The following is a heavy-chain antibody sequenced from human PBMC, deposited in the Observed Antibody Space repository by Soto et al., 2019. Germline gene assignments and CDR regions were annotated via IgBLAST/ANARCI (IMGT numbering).Heavy chain of an antibody. Sequence: QVQLVQSGAEVKKPGSSVKVSCKASGDSFSSSAITWVRQAPGQGLEWMGGIIPLFAAPHYAHRFQDRVTITADESTSTAYMELSSLRSEDTAVYYCAILTTSGYYPPFDEWGQGTLVTVSS. CDR1: GDSFSSSA. CDR2: IIPLFAAP. D-gene: IGHD3-22*01. J-gene: IGHJ4*02. CDR3: AILTTSGYYPPFDE. V-gene: IGHV1-69*01.